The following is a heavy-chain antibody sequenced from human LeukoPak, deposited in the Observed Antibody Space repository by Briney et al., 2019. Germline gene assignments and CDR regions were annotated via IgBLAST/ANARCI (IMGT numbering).Heavy chain of an antibody. D-gene: IGHD2-8*02. CDR1: GYTFSNYY. CDR3: AREESGGFFDY. V-gene: IGHV1-46*01. CDR2: IGPAGTNT. J-gene: IGHJ4*02. Sequence: AASVKVSCKTSGYTFSNYYMHWVRQAPGQGLEWMGLIGPAGTNTNYAQKFRGRVTVTRDTSTTTVYMELSSLSYEDTAVYYCAREESGGFFDYWGQGALVTVSS.